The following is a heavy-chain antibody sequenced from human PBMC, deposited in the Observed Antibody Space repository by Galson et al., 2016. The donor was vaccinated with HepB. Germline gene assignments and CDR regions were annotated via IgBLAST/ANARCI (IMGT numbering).Heavy chain of an antibody. CDR2: IKQDGGEK. D-gene: IGHD3-16*01. CDR3: ARGGMMITFGIDY. V-gene: IGHV3-7*04. J-gene: IGHJ4*02. CDR1: GFTFTSYW. Sequence: SLRLSCAASGFTFTSYWMNWVRQAPGKGLEWVANIKQDGGEKYYVDSVKGRFTISRDNAKDSLYLQMNSLRAEDTAVYYCARGGMMITFGIDYWGQGSLVTVSS.